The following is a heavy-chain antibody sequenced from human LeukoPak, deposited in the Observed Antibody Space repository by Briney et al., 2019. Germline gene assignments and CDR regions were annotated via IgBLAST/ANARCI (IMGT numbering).Heavy chain of an antibody. Sequence: GAALEISCKGSGSRFTSYWSGWVRRMPGKGREGMGIIYPVDSDTRYNPSFQGQVTISADKPISTAYLQWSSLKASDTAMYYCARHSRQDFWSGYYTNFDYWGQGTLVTVSS. CDR3: ARHSRQDFWSGYYTNFDY. J-gene: IGHJ4*02. CDR2: IYPVDSDT. CDR1: GSRFTSYW. V-gene: IGHV5-51*01. D-gene: IGHD3-3*01.